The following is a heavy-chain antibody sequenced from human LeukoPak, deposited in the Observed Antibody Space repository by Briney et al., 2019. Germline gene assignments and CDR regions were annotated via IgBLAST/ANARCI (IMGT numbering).Heavy chain of an antibody. CDR2: MNPNSGNT. V-gene: IGHV1-8*01. CDR3: ATDSSSWTSLGFDY. J-gene: IGHJ4*02. D-gene: IGHD6-13*01. Sequence: ASVKVSCKASGYTFTSYDINWVRQATGQGLEWMGWMNPNSGNTGYAQKFQGRVTMTRNTSISTAYMELSSLRSEDTAVYYCATDSSSWTSLGFDYWGQGTLVTVSS. CDR1: GYTFTSYD.